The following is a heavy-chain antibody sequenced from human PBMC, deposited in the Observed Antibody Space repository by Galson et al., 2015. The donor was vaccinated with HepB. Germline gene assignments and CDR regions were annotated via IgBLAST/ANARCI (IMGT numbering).Heavy chain of an antibody. Sequence: LRLSCAASGFTVSANYMNWVRLAPGKGLEWVSVVYRGGGTTYYADSVKGRFTISRDNSKNTLSLQMNSLRAEDTAIYYCARGTYLYDDSGYYFDYWGHGTLVTVSS. V-gene: IGHV3-53*01. CDR1: GFTVSANY. CDR3: ARGTYLYDDSGYYFDY. CDR2: VYRGGGT. J-gene: IGHJ4*01. D-gene: IGHD3-22*01.